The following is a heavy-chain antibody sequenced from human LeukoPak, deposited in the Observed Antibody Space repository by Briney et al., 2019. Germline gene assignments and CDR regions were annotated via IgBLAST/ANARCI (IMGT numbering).Heavy chain of an antibody. CDR3: ARHTTKTWDY. Sequence: SETLSLTCTVSGGSITSSGYYWGWIRQPPGKGLEWIGSFYYSGSTYHNPSLKSRVTISVDTSRKQFSLKLSSVTAADTAVYYCARHTTKTWDYWGQGTLVTDSS. V-gene: IGHV4-39*01. D-gene: IGHD1-1*01. CDR2: FYYSGST. J-gene: IGHJ4*02. CDR1: GGSITSSGYY.